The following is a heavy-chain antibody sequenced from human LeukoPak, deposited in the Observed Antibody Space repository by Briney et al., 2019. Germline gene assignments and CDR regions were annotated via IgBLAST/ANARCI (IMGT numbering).Heavy chain of an antibody. CDR2: ISSSSSTI. J-gene: IGHJ6*03. CDR1: GFTFSSYS. Sequence: GGSLRLSCAASGFTFSSYSMNWVRQAPGKGLEWVSYISSSSSTIYYADSVKGRFTISRDNAKNSLYLQMNSLRAEDTAVYYCARGLVGEDYYYYYYMDVWGKGTTVTVSS. CDR3: ARGLVGEDYYYYYYMDV. V-gene: IGHV3-48*04. D-gene: IGHD3-10*01.